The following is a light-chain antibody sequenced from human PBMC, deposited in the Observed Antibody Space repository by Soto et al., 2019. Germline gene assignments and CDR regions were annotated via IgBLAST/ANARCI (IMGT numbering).Light chain of an antibody. Sequence: IPLTQSPSSLSASVGDRVTITCRASQGVSSALAWYQQKPEKAPKLLIYDASTLESGVPSRFSGSGSGTDFTLTISSLQPEDFATYYCQQFSGYPFTFGPGTRVDIK. CDR1: QGVSSA. V-gene: IGKV1-13*02. J-gene: IGKJ3*01. CDR2: DAS. CDR3: QQFSGYPFT.